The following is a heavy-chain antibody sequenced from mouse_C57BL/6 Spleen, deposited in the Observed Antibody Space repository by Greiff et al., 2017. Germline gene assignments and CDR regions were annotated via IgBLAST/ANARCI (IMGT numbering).Heavy chain of an antibody. J-gene: IGHJ4*01. D-gene: IGHD2-3*01. Sequence: QVQLKESGPELVKPGASVKFSCTASGYAFSSSCMHWVKQRPGKGLEWIGRIYPGDGDTNYTRKFKGKATLTADKSSNTAYMQLSSLTSEDSAVYFCAKWAEGYGRAVECWGQGTTVTVSS. V-gene: IGHV1-82*01. CDR3: AKWAEGYGRAVEC. CDR2: IYPGDGDT. CDR1: GYAFSSSC.